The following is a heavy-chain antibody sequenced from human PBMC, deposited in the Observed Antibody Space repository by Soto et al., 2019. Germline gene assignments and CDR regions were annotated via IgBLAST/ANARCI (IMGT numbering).Heavy chain of an antibody. J-gene: IGHJ3*02. CDR3: ASVQLERLHAFDI. CDR1: GHTFTTYG. V-gene: IGHV1-18*01. D-gene: IGHD1-1*01. Sequence: VKGSSKSSGHTFTTYGTSWVRQAPGQGLEWMGWISAYNGNTNYAQKLQGRATMTTDTSTSTAYMELRSLRSDDTAVYYCASVQLERLHAFDIWGQGTMVTVSS. CDR2: ISAYNGNT.